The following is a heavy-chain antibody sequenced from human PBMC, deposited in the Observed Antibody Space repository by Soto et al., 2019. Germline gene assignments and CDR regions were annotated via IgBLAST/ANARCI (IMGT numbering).Heavy chain of an antibody. CDR1: GFTFSSYA. Sequence: GSRRLSCAASGFTFSSYAMSWVRQAPGKGLEWVSAISGSGGSTYYADSVKGRFTISRNNSKNTLYLQMNSLRAEDTAVYYCPRGDCTNGVCYRYYYYGMDVWGQGTTVTVSS. J-gene: IGHJ6*02. CDR2: ISGSGGST. V-gene: IGHV3-23*01. CDR3: PRGDCTNGVCYRYYYYGMDV. D-gene: IGHD2-8*01.